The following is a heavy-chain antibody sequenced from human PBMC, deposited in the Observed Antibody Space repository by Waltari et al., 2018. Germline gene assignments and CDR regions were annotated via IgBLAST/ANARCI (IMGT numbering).Heavy chain of an antibody. Sequence: EVQLVESGGGLVQPGGSLRLSCSGSGFTFTNHWMSWVRQAPGKGPGWGASIKQDGSEKYYVDSMKSRFTISRDNAKNSLSLQMDSLRAEDTAVYFCARGVTTVEYWGQGTLVTVSS. CDR1: GFTFTNHW. D-gene: IGHD2-21*02. CDR3: ARGVTTVEY. V-gene: IGHV3-7*04. J-gene: IGHJ4*02. CDR2: IKQDGSEK.